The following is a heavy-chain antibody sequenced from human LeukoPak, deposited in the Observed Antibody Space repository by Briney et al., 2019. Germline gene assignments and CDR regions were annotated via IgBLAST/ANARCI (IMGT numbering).Heavy chain of an antibody. Sequence: GGSLRLSCAASGFTFRSYGMHWVRQAPGKGLEWVAVIWYDGSQKYYADSVKGRFTISRDNSKNTLYLQMNSLRVEDTALYYCASGGDSGYEYLQHWGQGTLVTVSS. CDR2: IWYDGSQK. D-gene: IGHD4-23*01. CDR1: GFTFRSYG. V-gene: IGHV3-33*01. J-gene: IGHJ1*01. CDR3: ASGGDSGYEYLQH.